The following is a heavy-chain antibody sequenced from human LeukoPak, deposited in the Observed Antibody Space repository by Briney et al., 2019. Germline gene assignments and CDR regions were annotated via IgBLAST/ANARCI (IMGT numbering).Heavy chain of an antibody. J-gene: IGHJ6*02. CDR1: GGSFSGYY. CDR3: ARGQGMDV. V-gene: IGHV4-34*01. CDR2: INHSGST. Sequence: SATLSLTCAVYGGSFSGYYWSWIRQPQGKGLEWIGEINHSGSTNYNPSLKSRVTISVDTSKNQFSLKLSSVTAADTAVYYCARGQGMDVWGQGTTVTVSS.